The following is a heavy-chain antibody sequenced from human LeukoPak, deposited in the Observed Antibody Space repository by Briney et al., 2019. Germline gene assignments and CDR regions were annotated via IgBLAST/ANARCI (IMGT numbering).Heavy chain of an antibody. Sequence: GGSLRLSCAASGFTFSSYAMNWVRQAPGKGLEWVSAICSNDNNTYYANSVKGRFTISRDNSKNTLPLQLNSLRAEDTAVYYCAKGTSSSCYSAPNYWGQGTLVTVSS. CDR3: AKGTSSSCYSAPNY. D-gene: IGHD2-15*01. CDR2: ICSNDNNT. CDR1: GFTFSSYA. J-gene: IGHJ4*02. V-gene: IGHV3-23*01.